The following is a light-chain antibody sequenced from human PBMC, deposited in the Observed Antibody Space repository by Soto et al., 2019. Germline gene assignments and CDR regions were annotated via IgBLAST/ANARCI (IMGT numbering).Light chain of an antibody. J-gene: IGKJ4*01. CDR2: AAS. CDR3: QQYNNYPPT. V-gene: IGKV1-16*02. CDR1: QDISTS. Sequence: DIPMTQSPSSVSASVGDRVTITCRASQDISTSLAWFQQKPGEAPKSLIYAASHLHSEVPSKFSGSGSGTDFTLTISNLQPEDFATYYCQQYNNYPPTFGGGTKVAIK.